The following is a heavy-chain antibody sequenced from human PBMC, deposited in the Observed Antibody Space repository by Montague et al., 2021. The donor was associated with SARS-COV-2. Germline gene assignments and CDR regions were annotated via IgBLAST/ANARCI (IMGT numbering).Heavy chain of an antibody. V-gene: IGHV6-1*01. CDR2: TYYRSKWYS. CDR1: GDSVSSNTAA. D-gene: IGHD6-19*01. CDR3: ARDSRYIRGWSLDY. J-gene: IGHJ4*02. Sequence: CAISGDSVSSNTAAWNWIRQSPSRGLEWLGRTYYRSKWYSDYAVSVKSRLTISPDTSKNQFSLQLSSVTPEDTAVYYCARDSRYIRGWSLDYWGQGTLVTVSS.